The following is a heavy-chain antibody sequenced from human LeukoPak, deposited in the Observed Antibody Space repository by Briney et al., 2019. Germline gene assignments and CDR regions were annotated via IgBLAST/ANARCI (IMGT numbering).Heavy chain of an antibody. CDR3: ARDLVAVALFDY. CDR2: ISSSGSTI. CDR1: GFXFSSYE. D-gene: IGHD6-19*01. V-gene: IGHV3-48*03. J-gene: IGHJ4*02. Sequence: GGSLRLSCAVSGFXFSSYEINWVRQAPGKGLEWVSYISSSGSTIYYADSVKGRFTISRDNAKNSLYLQMNSLRAEDTAVYYCARDLVAVALFDYWGQGTLVTVSS.